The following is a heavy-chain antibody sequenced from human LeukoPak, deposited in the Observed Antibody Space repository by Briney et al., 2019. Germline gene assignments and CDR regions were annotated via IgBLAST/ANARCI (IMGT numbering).Heavy chain of an antibody. J-gene: IGHJ6*02. V-gene: IGHV3-48*03. CDR1: GFTFSSYA. Sequence: GGSLRLSCAASGFTFSSYAMSWVRQAPGKGLEWVSYISSSGSTIYYADSVKGRFTISRDNAKNSLYLQMNSLRAEDTAVYYCARDYSDYGGNFYYYYGMDVWGQGTPVTVSS. CDR2: ISSSGSTI. CDR3: ARDYSDYGGNFYYYYGMDV. D-gene: IGHD4-23*01.